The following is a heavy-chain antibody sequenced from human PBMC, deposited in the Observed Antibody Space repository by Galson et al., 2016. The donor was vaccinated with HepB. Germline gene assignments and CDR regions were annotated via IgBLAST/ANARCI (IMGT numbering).Heavy chain of an antibody. V-gene: IGHV3-74*01. CDR2: LNSDGSST. J-gene: IGHJ6*02. D-gene: IGHD3-3*01. CDR1: GFTFSSYW. CDR3: ARVLRLYGMDV. Sequence: SLRLSCAASGFTFSSYWMHWVRQAPGKGLVWVSHLNSDGSSTSYADSVKGRFTVSRDNAKNTLHLQMNSLRAEDTAVYYCARVLRLYGMDVWGQGTTVTVSS.